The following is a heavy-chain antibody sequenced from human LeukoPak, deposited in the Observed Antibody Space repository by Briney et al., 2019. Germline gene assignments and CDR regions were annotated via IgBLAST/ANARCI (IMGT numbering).Heavy chain of an antibody. D-gene: IGHD3-22*01. CDR3: AASYDSSGYAFDI. Sequence: GASVKVSCKASGFTFTSSAMQWVRQARGQRLEWIGWIVVGSGNTNYAQKFQERVTITRDRSTSTAYMELSSLRSEDTAVYYCAASYDSSGYAFDIWGQGTMVTVSS. CDR1: GFTFTSSA. CDR2: IVVGSGNT. J-gene: IGHJ3*02. V-gene: IGHV1-58*02.